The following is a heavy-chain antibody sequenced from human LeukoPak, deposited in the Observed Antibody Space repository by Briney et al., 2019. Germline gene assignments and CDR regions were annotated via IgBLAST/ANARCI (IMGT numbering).Heavy chain of an antibody. D-gene: IGHD1-26*01. Sequence: GGSLRLSCATSGFTFSSYAMSWVRQAPGKGLEWVSSISGSGGNTYYADSVKGRFTISRDYSKNSLYLQMNSLRAEDTAVYYCARAPRFRLVGVPKGPFDPWGQGTLVTVSS. CDR3: ARAPRFRLVGVPKGPFDP. V-gene: IGHV3-23*01. J-gene: IGHJ5*02. CDR1: GFTFSSYA. CDR2: ISGSGGNT.